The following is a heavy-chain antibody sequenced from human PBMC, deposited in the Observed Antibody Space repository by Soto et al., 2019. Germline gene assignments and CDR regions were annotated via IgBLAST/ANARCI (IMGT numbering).Heavy chain of an antibody. V-gene: IGHV3-11*01. Sequence: PGGSLRLSCAASGFTFSDYYMSWIRQAPGKGLEWVSYISSSGSTIYYADSVKGRFTISRDNAKNSLYLQMNSLRAEDTAVYYCARPLNYDILTGYWHHTFDYWGQGTLVTVAS. CDR1: GFTFSDYY. CDR3: ARPLNYDILTGYWHHTFDY. D-gene: IGHD3-9*01. CDR2: ISSSGSTI. J-gene: IGHJ4*02.